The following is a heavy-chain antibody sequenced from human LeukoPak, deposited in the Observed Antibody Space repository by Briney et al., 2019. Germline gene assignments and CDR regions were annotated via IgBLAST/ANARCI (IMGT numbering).Heavy chain of an antibody. CDR2: IIPIFGTA. V-gene: IGHV1-69*13. J-gene: IGHJ4*02. CDR3: ARQTPYSSGWSFDY. D-gene: IGHD6-19*01. Sequence: SVKASCKASGGTFSSYAISWVRQAPGQGLEWMGGIIPIFGTANYAQKFQGRVTVTADESTSTAYMELSSLRSEDTAVYYCARQTPYSSGWSFDYWGQGTLVTVSS. CDR1: GGTFSSYA.